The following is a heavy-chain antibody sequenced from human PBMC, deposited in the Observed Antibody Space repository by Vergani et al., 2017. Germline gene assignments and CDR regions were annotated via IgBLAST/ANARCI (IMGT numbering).Heavy chain of an antibody. Sequence: QVQLVQSGAEVKKPGSSVKVSCKASGGTFSSYAISWVRQAPGQGLEWMGGIIPIFGTANYAQKFQGRVTITADESTSTAYMELSSLRSEDTAVYYCARVVGGDMIALLSNWFDPWGQGTLVTVSS. CDR1: GGTFSSYA. CDR3: ARVVGGDMIALLSNWFDP. D-gene: IGHD2-2*01. CDR2: IIPIFGTA. J-gene: IGHJ5*02. V-gene: IGHV1-69*12.